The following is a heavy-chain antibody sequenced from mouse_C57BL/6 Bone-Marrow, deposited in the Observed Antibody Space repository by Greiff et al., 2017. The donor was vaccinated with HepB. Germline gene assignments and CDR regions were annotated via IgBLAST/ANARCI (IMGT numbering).Heavy chain of an antibody. D-gene: IGHD2-2*01. CDR3: ARRRLVGYYYAMDY. V-gene: IGHV1-15*01. J-gene: IGHJ4*01. Sequence: VQGVESGAELVRPGASVTLSCKASGYTFTDYEMHWVKQTPVHGLEWIGAIDPETGGTAYNQKFKGKAILTADKSSSTAYMELRSLTSEDSAVYYCARRRLVGYYYAMDYWGQGTSVTVSS. CDR1: GYTFTDYE. CDR2: IDPETGGT.